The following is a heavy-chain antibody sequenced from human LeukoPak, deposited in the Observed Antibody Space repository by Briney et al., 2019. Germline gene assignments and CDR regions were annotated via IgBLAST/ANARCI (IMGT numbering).Heavy chain of an antibody. CDR2: IYYSGST. J-gene: IGHJ4*02. V-gene: IGHV4-61*01. D-gene: IGHD1-26*01. CDR1: GGSISRSYW. Sequence: PSETLSLTCAVSGGSISRSYWWSWVRQPPGKGLEWIGYIYYSGSTNYNPSLKSRVTISVDTSKNQFSLKLTSVTAADTAVYYCVRDRELTYWGQGTLVTVSS. CDR3: VRDRELTY.